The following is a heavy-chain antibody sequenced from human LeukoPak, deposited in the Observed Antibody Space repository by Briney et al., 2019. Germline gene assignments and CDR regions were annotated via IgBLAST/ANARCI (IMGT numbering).Heavy chain of an antibody. D-gene: IGHD1-1*01. Sequence: PGGSLRLSCAASGFTFSSYWMSWVRQAPGKGLEWVANIKQDGSEKYYVDSVKGRFTISRDNSKNTLYLQMNSLRAEDTAVYYCAKVSGMEPYYYYYYMDVWGKGTTVTVSS. CDR3: AKVSGMEPYYYYYYMDV. V-gene: IGHV3-7*01. CDR2: IKQDGSEK. J-gene: IGHJ6*03. CDR1: GFTFSSYW.